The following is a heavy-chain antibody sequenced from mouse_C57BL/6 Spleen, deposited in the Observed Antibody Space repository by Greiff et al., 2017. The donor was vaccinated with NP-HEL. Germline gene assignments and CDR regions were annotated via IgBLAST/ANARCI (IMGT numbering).Heavy chain of an antibody. V-gene: IGHV1-61*01. Sequence: QVQLKQPGAELVRPGSSVKLSCKASGYTFTSYWMDWVKQRPGQGLEWIGNIYPSDSETHYNQKFKDKATLTVDKSSSTAYMQLSSLTSEDSAVYYCARDPSTMVTTWVRYFDVWGTGTTVTVSS. J-gene: IGHJ1*03. CDR2: IYPSDSET. CDR3: ARDPSTMVTTWVRYFDV. D-gene: IGHD2-1*01. CDR1: GYTFTSYW.